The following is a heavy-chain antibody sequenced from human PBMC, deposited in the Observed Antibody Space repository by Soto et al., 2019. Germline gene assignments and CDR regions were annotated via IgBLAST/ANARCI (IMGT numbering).Heavy chain of an antibody. CDR1: GYTFTSYY. Sequence: ASVKVSCKASGYTFTSYYMHWVLQAPGQGLEWMGVINPSDNSTTYAQKFQGRVTMTRDTSTSTVYMELTSLRSEDTAVYYCARARGWFDPWGQGTLVTVSS. J-gene: IGHJ5*02. V-gene: IGHV1-46*01. D-gene: IGHD3-10*01. CDR2: INPSDNST. CDR3: ARARGWFDP.